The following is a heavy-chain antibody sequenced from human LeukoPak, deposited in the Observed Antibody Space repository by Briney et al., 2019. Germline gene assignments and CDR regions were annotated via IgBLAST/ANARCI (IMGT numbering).Heavy chain of an antibody. CDR2: ISGSDGST. V-gene: IGHV3-23*01. CDR3: ARGVAYMGWLQLYYFDY. CDR1: GFTFTYYA. D-gene: IGHD5-24*01. Sequence: PGGSLRLSCAASGFTFTYYAMNWVRQAPGKGLEWVSAISGSDGSTYYADSVKGRFTISRDNSKNTLYLQMNSLRAEDTAVYYCARGVAYMGWLQLYYFDYWGRGTLVTVSS. J-gene: IGHJ4*02.